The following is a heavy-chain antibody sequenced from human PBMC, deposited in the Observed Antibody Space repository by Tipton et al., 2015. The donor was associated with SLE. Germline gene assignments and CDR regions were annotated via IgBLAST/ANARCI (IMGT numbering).Heavy chain of an antibody. CDR1: GGSFSGYY. Sequence: TLSLTCAVYGGSFSGYYWSWIRQPPGKGLEWIGEINHSGRTNYNPSLKSRVTISVDTSKNQFSLKLSSVTAAETAVYYFAGHMITMGRGVKNYFDYWGQGTLVTVSS. V-gene: IGHV4-34*01. J-gene: IGHJ4*02. CDR2: INHSGRT. D-gene: IGHD3-10*01. CDR3: AGHMITMGRGVKNYFDY.